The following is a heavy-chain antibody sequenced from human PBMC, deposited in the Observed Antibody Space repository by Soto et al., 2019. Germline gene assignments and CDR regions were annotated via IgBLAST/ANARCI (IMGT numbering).Heavy chain of an antibody. Sequence: SETLSLTCTVSGGSISSYYWSWIRQPPGKGLEWIGYIYYSGSTNYNPSLKSRVTISVDTSKNQFSLKLSSVTAADTAVYYCARLLEDYYYGSGSYYKGEAWGQGTLVTVSS. J-gene: IGHJ5*02. CDR1: GGSISSYY. V-gene: IGHV4-59*01. D-gene: IGHD3-10*01. CDR2: IYYSGST. CDR3: ARLLEDYYYGSGSYYKGEA.